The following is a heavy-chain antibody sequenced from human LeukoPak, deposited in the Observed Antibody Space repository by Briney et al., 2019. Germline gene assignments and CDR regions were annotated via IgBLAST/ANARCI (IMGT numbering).Heavy chain of an antibody. D-gene: IGHD1-1*01. CDR2: IYYSGST. CDR3: AREGGGKDENDP. V-gene: IGHV4-39*07. J-gene: IGHJ5*02. Sequence: SETLSLTCTVSGGSISSSSYYWGWIRQPPGKGLEWIGSIYYSGSTYYNPSLKSRVTISVDTSKNQFSLKLSSVTAADTAVYYCAREGGGKDENDPWGQGTLVTVYS. CDR1: GGSISSSSYY.